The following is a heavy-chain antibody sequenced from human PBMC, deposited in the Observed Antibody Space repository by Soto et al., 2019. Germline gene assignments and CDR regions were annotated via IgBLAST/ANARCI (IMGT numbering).Heavy chain of an antibody. Sequence: SETLSLTCSVSGDSISRNVYYWTWIRQHPGKGLEWIGHIYYAGSSYYNPSLKSRVTISLDTSKHQFSLKLSSVTAADTAVYFCARGLTTLYYFDSWGQGXLVTVSS. CDR3: ARGLTTLYYFDS. J-gene: IGHJ4*02. CDR2: IYYAGSS. V-gene: IGHV4-31*03. CDR1: GDSISRNVYY. D-gene: IGHD3-16*01.